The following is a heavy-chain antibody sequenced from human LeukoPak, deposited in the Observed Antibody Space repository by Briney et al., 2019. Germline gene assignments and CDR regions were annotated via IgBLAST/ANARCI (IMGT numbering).Heavy chain of an antibody. CDR1: GGTFSSYA. Sequence: ASVKVSCKASGGTFSSYAISWVRQAPGQGLEWMGGIIPIFGTANYAQKFQGRVTITTDESTSTAYMELSSLRSVDTAVYYCAREVTMVRGVIHSDAFDIWGQGTMVTVSS. CDR3: AREVTMVRGVIHSDAFDI. J-gene: IGHJ3*02. V-gene: IGHV1-69*05. CDR2: IIPIFGTA. D-gene: IGHD3-10*01.